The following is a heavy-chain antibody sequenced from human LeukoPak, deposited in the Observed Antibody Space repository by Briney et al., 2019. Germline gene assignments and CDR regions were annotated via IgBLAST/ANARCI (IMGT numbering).Heavy chain of an antibody. D-gene: IGHD2-15*01. CDR2: ITWNSGTI. V-gene: IGHV3-9*01. Sequence: GGSLRLSCAASGFTFSSYAMSWVRQAPGKGLEWVSGITWNSGTIGYADSVKGRFSISRDNAKNSLYLQMNSLRVEDTALYYCAKSRIRLTPPFAFDIWGQGTMVTVSS. J-gene: IGHJ3*02. CDR3: AKSRIRLTPPFAFDI. CDR1: GFTFSSYA.